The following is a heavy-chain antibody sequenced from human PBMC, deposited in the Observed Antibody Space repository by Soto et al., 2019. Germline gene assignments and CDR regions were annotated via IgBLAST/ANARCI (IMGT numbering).Heavy chain of an antibody. CDR1: GGSFSGYY. CDR2: INHSGST. V-gene: IGHV4-34*01. D-gene: IGHD3-3*01. J-gene: IGHJ4*02. CDR3: ARVFWSGYLNY. Sequence: SETLSLTCAVYGGSFSGYYWSWIRQPPGKGLEWIGEINHSGSTNYNPSLKSRVTISVDTSKNQFSLKLSSVTAADTAVYYCARVFWSGYLNYWGQGTLVTVSS.